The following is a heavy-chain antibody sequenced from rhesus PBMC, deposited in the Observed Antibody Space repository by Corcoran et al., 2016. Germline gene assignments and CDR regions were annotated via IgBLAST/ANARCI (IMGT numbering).Heavy chain of an antibody. J-gene: IGHJ4*01. CDR2: IYGGSGST. D-gene: IGHD3-9*01. CDR1: GSSIRRTY. Sequence: QVQLPASGPGLVTPSETLPLPCAVSGSSIRRTYWRWIRQPPGQGLEWFGYIYGGSGSTSYNPALKMRVTISKDTSKNQFSLKRISVTAADTAVYYCASLGYYDLNPFDYWGQGVLVTVSS. V-gene: IGHV4-147*01. CDR3: ASLGYYDLNPFDY.